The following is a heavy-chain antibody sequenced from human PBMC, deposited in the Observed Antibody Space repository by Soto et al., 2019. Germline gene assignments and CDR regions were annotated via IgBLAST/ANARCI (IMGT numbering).Heavy chain of an antibody. CDR3: ARADCSGGSCYEGYYYYYGMDV. CDR2: IIPIFGTA. J-gene: IGHJ6*02. D-gene: IGHD2-15*01. Sequence: QVQLVQSGAEVKKPGSSVKVSCKASGGTFSSYAISWVRQAPGQGLEWMGGIIPIFGTANYAQKFQGRVTITADEFTSTAYMELSSLRSEDTAVYYCARADCSGGSCYEGYYYYYGMDVWGQGTTVTVSS. V-gene: IGHV1-69*01. CDR1: GGTFSSYA.